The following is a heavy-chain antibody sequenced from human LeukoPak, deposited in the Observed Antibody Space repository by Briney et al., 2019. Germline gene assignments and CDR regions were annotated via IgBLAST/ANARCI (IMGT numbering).Heavy chain of an antibody. Sequence: SETLSLTCTVSGGSISSGGYYWSWIRQHPGKGLEWIGYIYYSGSTNYNPSLKSRVTISVDTSKNQFSLKLSSVTAADTAVYYCARVRSGYYYLWGQGTLVTVSS. CDR1: GGSISSGGYY. J-gene: IGHJ4*02. D-gene: IGHD3-22*01. CDR3: ARVRSGYYYL. V-gene: IGHV4-61*08. CDR2: IYYSGST.